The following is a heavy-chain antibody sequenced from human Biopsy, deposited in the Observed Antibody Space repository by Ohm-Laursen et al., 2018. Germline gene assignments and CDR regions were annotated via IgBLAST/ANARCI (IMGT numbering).Heavy chain of an antibody. CDR1: GLSVNTRGMS. J-gene: IGHJ6*02. CDR2: IDGDEAK. V-gene: IGHV2-70*16. Sequence: TQSLTLTCPLSGLSVNTRGMSVNWIRQAPGKALEWLARIDGDEAKFYSESLKTRLAISNETSENPLVLTPSDVDPVDTATYYCARIPILIVPAALVYRHIRHLQGLDVWGQGTTVIVSS. D-gene: IGHD2-2*01. CDR3: ARIPILIVPAALVYRHIRHLQGLDV.